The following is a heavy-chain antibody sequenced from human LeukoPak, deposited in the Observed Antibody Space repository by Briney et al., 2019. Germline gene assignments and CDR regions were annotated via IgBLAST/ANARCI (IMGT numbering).Heavy chain of an antibody. CDR2: ISGSGGST. Sequence: GGSLRLSCAASGFTFSSYAMSWVRQAPGKGLEWVSAISGSGGSTYYADSVKGRFTISRDNSKNTLYLQMNSLRAEDTAVYYCAKETGDVLRFLEWLFDCWGQGTLVTVSS. CDR3: AKETGDVLRFLEWLFDC. V-gene: IGHV3-23*01. D-gene: IGHD3-3*01. CDR1: GFTFSSYA. J-gene: IGHJ5*01.